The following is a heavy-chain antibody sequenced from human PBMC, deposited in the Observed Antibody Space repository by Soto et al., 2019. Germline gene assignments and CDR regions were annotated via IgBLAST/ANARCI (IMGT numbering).Heavy chain of an antibody. CDR1: GFTFDDYA. CDR2: ISWNSGSI. CDR3: AKEYCSSTSCYSYFDY. J-gene: IGHJ4*02. D-gene: IGHD2-2*01. V-gene: IGHV3-9*01. Sequence: GGSLRLSCAASGFTFDDYAMHWVRQAPGKGLEWVSGISWNSGSIGYADSVKGRFTISRDNAKNSLYLQMNSLRAEDTALYYCAKEYCSSTSCYSYFDYWGQGTLVTVSS.